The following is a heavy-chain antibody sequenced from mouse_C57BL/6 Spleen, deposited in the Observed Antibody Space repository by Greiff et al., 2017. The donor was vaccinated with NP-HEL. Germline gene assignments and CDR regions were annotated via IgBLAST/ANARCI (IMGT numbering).Heavy chain of an antibody. V-gene: IGHV1-9*01. D-gene: IGHD2-5*01. CDR2: ILPGSGST. CDR3: ARNPYDSNYWYFDV. CDR1: GYTFTGYW. J-gene: IGHJ1*03. Sequence: QVQLQQSGAELMKPGASVKLSCKASGYTFTGYWIEWVKQRPGHGLEWIGEILPGSGSTNYNETFKGKDTFTADTTSKTVYMQLSSLTTEDPAIYYCARNPYDSNYWYFDVWGTGTTVTVSA.